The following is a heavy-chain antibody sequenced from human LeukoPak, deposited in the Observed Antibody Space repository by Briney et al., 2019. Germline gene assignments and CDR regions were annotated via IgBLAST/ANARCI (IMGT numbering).Heavy chain of an antibody. CDR3: ARDGPPSVAGPTPFDY. CDR1: GGSISSYY. V-gene: IGHV4-4*07. J-gene: IGHJ4*02. D-gene: IGHD6-19*01. CDR2: IYTSGST. Sequence: SETLSLTCTVSGGSISSYYWSWIRQPAGKGLEWIGRIYTSGSTNYNPSLTSRVTMSVDTSKNQFSLKLSSVTAADTAVYYCARDGPPSVAGPTPFDYWGQGTLVTVSS.